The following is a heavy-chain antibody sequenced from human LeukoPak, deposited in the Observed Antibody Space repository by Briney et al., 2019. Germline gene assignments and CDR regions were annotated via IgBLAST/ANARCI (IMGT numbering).Heavy chain of an antibody. Sequence: SETLSLTCTVSGGSISSYYWSWIRQPAGKGLEWIGRIYTSGSTNYNPSLKSRVTMSVDTSKNQFSLKLSSVTAADTAVYYCARTTVVSFYYYYMDVWGKGTTVTVSS. D-gene: IGHD4-11*01. CDR3: ARTTVVSFYYYYMDV. CDR2: IYTSGST. CDR1: GGSISSYY. J-gene: IGHJ6*03. V-gene: IGHV4-4*07.